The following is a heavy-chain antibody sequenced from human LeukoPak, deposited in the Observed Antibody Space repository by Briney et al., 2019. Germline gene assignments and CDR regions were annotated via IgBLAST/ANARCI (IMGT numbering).Heavy chain of an antibody. CDR2: IDTNTGNP. CDR1: GYTFTNYT. V-gene: IGHV7-4-1*02. J-gene: IGHJ4*02. D-gene: IGHD3-22*01. Sequence: ASVKVSCKASGYTFTNYTLNWVRQAPGQGLEWMGWIDTNTGNPTYAQGFIGRFVFSLDTSGTTAYLQISSLKAEDTAAYYCARGYDTTGYFSYWGQGTLVTVSS. CDR3: ARGYDTTGYFSY.